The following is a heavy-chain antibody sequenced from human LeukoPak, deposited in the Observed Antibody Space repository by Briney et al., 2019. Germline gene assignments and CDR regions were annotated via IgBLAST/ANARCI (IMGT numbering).Heavy chain of an antibody. J-gene: IGHJ4*02. Sequence: GGSLRLSCAASGFTFSSYSMCWVRQAPGKGPEWVSGIKESGDITYYADSVKGRFTISRDNSKNTLYLQMNSLRAEDTAKYYCAKYCSGATCSGCWGQGTLVTVSS. CDR2: IKESGDIT. D-gene: IGHD2-15*01. CDR3: AKYCSGATCSGC. CDR1: GFTFSSYS. V-gene: IGHV3-23*01.